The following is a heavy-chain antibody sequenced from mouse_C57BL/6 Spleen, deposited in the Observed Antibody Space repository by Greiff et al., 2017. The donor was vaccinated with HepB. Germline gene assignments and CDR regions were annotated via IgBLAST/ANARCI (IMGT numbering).Heavy chain of an antibody. CDR3: ARDAFYNYGSRSYAMDY. CDR1: GFTFSDYY. Sequence: EVMLVESEGGLVQPGSSMKLSCTASGFTFSDYYMAWVRQVPEKGLEWVANINYDGSSTYYLDSLKSRFIISRDNAKNILYLQMSSLKSEDTATYYCARDAFYNYGSRSYAMDYWGQGTSVTVSS. J-gene: IGHJ4*01. CDR2: INYDGSST. V-gene: IGHV5-16*01. D-gene: IGHD1-1*01.